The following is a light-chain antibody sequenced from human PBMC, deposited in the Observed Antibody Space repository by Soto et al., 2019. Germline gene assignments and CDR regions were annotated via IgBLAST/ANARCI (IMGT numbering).Light chain of an antibody. CDR3: LLYYGGAAV. V-gene: IGLV7-43*01. Sequence: QTVVTQEPSLTVSPGGTVTLTCASSTGAVTSGYYPNWFQQKPGQAPRALIYSTSNKNSWTPARFSGSLLGGKAALTLSGVQPEDAAEYYCLLYYGGAAVFGGGTKLTVL. CDR1: TGAVTSGYY. J-gene: IGLJ2*01. CDR2: STS.